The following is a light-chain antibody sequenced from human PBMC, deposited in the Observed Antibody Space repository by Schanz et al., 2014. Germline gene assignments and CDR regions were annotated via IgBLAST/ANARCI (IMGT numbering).Light chain of an antibody. Sequence: QSVLTQPPSASGTPGQTVTISCSGDISNIGSNTVTWYQQLPGTAPKLLIYSNNQRPSGVPDRFSGSKSGTSASLAISGLQSDDEADYYCSTWDDILNGQGVFGGGTKLTVL. CDR2: SNN. CDR1: ISNIGSNT. J-gene: IGLJ3*02. CDR3: STWDDILNGQGV. V-gene: IGLV1-44*01.